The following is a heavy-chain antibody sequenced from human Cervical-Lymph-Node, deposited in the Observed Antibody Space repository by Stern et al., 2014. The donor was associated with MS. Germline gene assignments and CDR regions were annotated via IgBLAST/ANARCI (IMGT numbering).Heavy chain of an antibody. CDR1: GFTFSDYY. D-gene: IGHD2/OR15-2a*01. V-gene: IGHV3-11*01. CDR3: ANSIT. J-gene: IGHJ4*02. CDR2: INGSGTAR. Sequence: VQLVQSGGGLVKPGGSLTLSCVASGFTFSDYYMNWIRQAPGKGLEWVSYINGSGTARYYADSVRGRFTISRDNAKNSLYLHMNSLRAEDTAVYYCANSITWGQGALVTVSS.